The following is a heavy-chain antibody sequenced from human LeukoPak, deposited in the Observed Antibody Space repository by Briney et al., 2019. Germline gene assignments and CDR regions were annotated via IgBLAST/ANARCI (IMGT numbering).Heavy chain of an antibody. CDR3: ARDRGSYFYYYYYYMDV. J-gene: IGHJ6*03. V-gene: IGHV3-48*01. CDR1: GFIFTSYS. Sequence: GSLRLSCAASGFIFTSYSMNWVRQAPGKGLEWVSYISSSSSTIYYADSVKGRFTISRDNAKNSLYLQMNSLRAEDTAVYYCARDRGSYFYYYYYYMDVWGKGTTVTVSS. CDR2: ISSSSSTI. D-gene: IGHD1-26*01.